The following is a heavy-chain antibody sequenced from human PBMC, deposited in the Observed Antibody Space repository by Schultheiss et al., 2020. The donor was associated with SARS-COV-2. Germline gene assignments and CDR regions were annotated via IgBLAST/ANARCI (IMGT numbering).Heavy chain of an antibody. CDR1: GYTFTNYD. J-gene: IGHJ6*02. Sequence: ASVKVSCKASGYTFTNYDINWVRQATGQGLEWMGWMNPNSGNTGYAQKFQGRVTITADESTSTAYMELSSLRSEDTAVYYCARPHDPGYTSYYYYGMDVWGQGTTVTVSS. D-gene: IGHD3-9*01. CDR2: MNPNSGNT. CDR3: ARPHDPGYTSYYYYGMDV. V-gene: IGHV1-8*01.